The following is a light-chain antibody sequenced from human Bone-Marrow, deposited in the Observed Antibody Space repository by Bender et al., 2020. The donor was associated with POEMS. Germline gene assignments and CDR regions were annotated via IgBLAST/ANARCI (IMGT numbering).Light chain of an antibody. Sequence: QSVLTQPPSASGTPGQRVTISCSGGSSNIGAHAVNWYQHLPGTAPTLLIYSSHRRPSEVPDRFSGSRSGPSASLAISRLQSEDEADYYCAVCDDSLNGWVFGGGTKLTVL. CDR1: SSNIGAHA. CDR2: SSH. J-gene: IGLJ3*02. V-gene: IGLV1-44*01. CDR3: AVCDDSLNGWV.